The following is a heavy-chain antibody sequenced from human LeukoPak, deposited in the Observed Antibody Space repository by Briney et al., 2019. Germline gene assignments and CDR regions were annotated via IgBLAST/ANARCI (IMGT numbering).Heavy chain of an antibody. CDR1: GYTFTAYY. CDR2: INPNSGGT. J-gene: IGHJ3*02. V-gene: IGHV1-2*02. D-gene: IGHD2-8*01. CDR3: ARQRGGQYEDGFDM. Sequence: GASVKVSCKASGYTFTAYYMHWVRQAPGQGLEWMGWINPNSGGTNYAQKFQGRVIMTRDTSTSTIYMEMSSLRSEDTAVYYCARQRGGQYEDGFDMWGQGTMVTVSS.